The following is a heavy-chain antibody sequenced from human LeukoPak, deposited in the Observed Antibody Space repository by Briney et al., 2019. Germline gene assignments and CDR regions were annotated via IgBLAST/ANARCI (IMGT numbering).Heavy chain of an antibody. CDR1: GGSIISSSYY. V-gene: IGHV4-39*01. CDR2: TYYSGST. D-gene: IGHD6-13*01. J-gene: IGHJ4*02. CDR3: ARTLSSSWYGDFDY. Sequence: PSETLSLTCTVSGGSIISSSYYWGWIRLPPGKGLEWIGSTYYSGSTYNNPSLKSRVTMSVGTSKNQFSLRLSSVTAADTAVYYCARTLSSSWYGDFDYWGQGTLVTVSS.